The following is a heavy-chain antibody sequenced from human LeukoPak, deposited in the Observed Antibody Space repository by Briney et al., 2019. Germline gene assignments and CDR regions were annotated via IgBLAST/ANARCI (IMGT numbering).Heavy chain of an antibody. CDR2: IYTSGST. V-gene: IGHV4-61*02. CDR1: GGSISSGSYY. J-gene: IGHJ5*02. D-gene: IGHD3-3*01. CDR3: ARDYDFWSGYTLTNWFDP. Sequence: SQTLSLTCTVSGGSISSGSYYWSWIRQPAGTGLEWIGRIYTSGSTNYNPSLKSRVTISVDTSKNQFSLKLSSVTAADTAVYYCARDYDFWSGYTLTNWFDPWGQGTLVTVSS.